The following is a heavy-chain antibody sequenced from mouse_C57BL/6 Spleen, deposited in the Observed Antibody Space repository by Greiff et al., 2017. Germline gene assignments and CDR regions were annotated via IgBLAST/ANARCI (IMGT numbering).Heavy chain of an antibody. V-gene: IGHV5-4*01. CDR3: ARDWGSTTLYFDY. Sequence: EVKLVESGGGLVKPGGSLKLSCAASGFTFSSYAMSWVRQTPEKRLEWVATISDGGSYTYYPDNVKGRFTISRDNAKNNLYLQMSHLKSEDTAMYYCARDWGSTTLYFDYWGQGTTLTVSS. J-gene: IGHJ2*01. D-gene: IGHD2-1*01. CDR1: GFTFSSYA. CDR2: ISDGGSYT.